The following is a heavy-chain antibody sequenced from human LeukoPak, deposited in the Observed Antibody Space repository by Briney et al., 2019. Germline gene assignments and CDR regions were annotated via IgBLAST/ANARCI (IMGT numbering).Heavy chain of an antibody. V-gene: IGHV5-51*01. Sequence: PGESLKISCKGSGYIFTNYWIGWVLQMPGKGLEWMGIIYPRDSDTRYSPSFQGQVTVSADKSISTAYLQWSSLEASDTAMYYCSRRQYSGYDFDYWGQETLVTVSS. CDR1: GYIFTNYW. CDR2: IYPRDSDT. CDR3: SRRQYSGYDFDY. D-gene: IGHD5-12*01. J-gene: IGHJ4*02.